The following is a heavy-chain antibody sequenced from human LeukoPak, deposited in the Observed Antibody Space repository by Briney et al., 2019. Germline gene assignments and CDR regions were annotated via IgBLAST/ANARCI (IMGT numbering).Heavy chain of an antibody. CDR3: ARDLMAVAGTGFDY. Sequence: GGSLRLSCVVSGFTFSSYWMNWVRQAPGKGLEWVSSISRGGDYTYSEDSVKGRFTISRDNAKDSLYLQLNSLRAEDTAVYYCARDLMAVAGTGFDYWGQGTLVTVSS. D-gene: IGHD6-19*01. J-gene: IGHJ4*02. CDR1: GFTFSSYW. CDR2: ISRGGDYT. V-gene: IGHV3-21*01.